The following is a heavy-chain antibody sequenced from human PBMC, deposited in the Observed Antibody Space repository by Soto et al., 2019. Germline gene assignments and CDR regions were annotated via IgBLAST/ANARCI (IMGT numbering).Heavy chain of an antibody. D-gene: IGHD4-17*01. J-gene: IGHJ4*02. Sequence: GGSLRLSCVASGFTFTTYAMSWVRQAPGKGLEWVSVISGSGDTTFYADSVKGRFTIFRDNSKNALYLQMNSLRAEDTALYYCAKARPHGAPTGSTIDYWGQGTLLIVSS. CDR1: GFTFTTYA. CDR2: ISGSGDTT. V-gene: IGHV3-23*01. CDR3: AKARPHGAPTGSTIDY.